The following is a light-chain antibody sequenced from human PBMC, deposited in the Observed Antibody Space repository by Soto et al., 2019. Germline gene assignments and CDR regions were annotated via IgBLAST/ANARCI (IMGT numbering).Light chain of an antibody. V-gene: IGLV2-14*01. CDR1: SNDVGGYNH. J-gene: IGLJ2*01. CDR2: EVS. CDR3: NSYRSTDTVV. Sequence: QSVLTQPASVSGSPGQSITISCTGTSNDVGGYNHVSWYQQHPGKAPKLIIYEVSYRPSGVSNRFSGSKSGNTASLTISGLQAEDEADYYCNSYRSTDTVVFGGGTKFTVL.